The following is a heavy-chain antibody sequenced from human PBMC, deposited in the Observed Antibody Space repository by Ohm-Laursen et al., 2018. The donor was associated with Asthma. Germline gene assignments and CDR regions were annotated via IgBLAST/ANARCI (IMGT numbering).Heavy chain of an antibody. V-gene: IGHV4-61*01. CDR3: ARNIAVAGTDWYFDL. CDR1: GGSVSSGSYY. D-gene: IGHD6-19*01. J-gene: IGHJ2*01. Sequence: SDTLSLTCTVSGGSVSSGSYYWSWIRQPPGKGLEWIGYIYYSGSTNYNPSLKSRVTISVDTSKNQFSLKLSSVTAADTAVYYCARNIAVAGTDWYFDLWGRGTLVTVSS. CDR2: IYYSGST.